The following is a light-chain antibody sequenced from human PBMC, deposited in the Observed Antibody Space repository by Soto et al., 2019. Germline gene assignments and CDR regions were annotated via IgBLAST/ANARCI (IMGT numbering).Light chain of an antibody. V-gene: IGLV7-46*01. Sequence: QAVVTQEPSLTVSPGGTVTLTCGSSTGAVTTGHYPYWFQQKPGQAPRTLIYDTSNKHSWTPARFSGSLLGGKAALTLSGAQPDDEADYYCLLAYLSHSGAVVVGGGTKLTVL. CDR1: TGAVTTGHY. CDR2: DTS. J-gene: IGLJ2*01. CDR3: LLAYLSHSGAVV.